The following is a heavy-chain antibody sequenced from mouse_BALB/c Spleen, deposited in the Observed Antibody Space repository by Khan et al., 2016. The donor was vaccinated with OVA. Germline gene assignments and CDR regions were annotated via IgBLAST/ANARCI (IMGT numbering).Heavy chain of an antibody. CDR3: GRGGGGDRFAY. J-gene: IGHJ3*01. Sequence: QVQLQQSGAELVRPGVSVKISCKGSGYTFTDFTMHWVKQSHAKSLEWIGVVNTYYGDATYNQKFKGKATMTVDKSSTTAYMELARLTSEDSAIFYGGRGGGGDRFAYWGKGTLVTVSA. V-gene: IGHV1S137*01. CDR1: GYTFTDFT. CDR2: VNTYYGDA.